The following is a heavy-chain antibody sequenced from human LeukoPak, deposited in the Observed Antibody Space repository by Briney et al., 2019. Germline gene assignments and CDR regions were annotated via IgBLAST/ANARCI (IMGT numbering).Heavy chain of an antibody. CDR1: GYTFSIYN. J-gene: IGHJ4*02. D-gene: IGHD6-13*01. CDR2: INPSGGSA. Sequence: ASVKVSCKASGYTFSIYNMHWVRQAPGQGLEWMGIINPSGGSASDTQKFQGRVTMTRVTSTSTLYMELSSLRSEDTAVYYCAREGVAATGLDYWGQGTLVTVSS. V-gene: IGHV1-46*01. CDR3: AREGVAATGLDY.